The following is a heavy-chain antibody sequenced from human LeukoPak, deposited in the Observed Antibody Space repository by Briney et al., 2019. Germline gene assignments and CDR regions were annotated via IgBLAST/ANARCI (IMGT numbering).Heavy chain of an antibody. CDR2: IYHSGST. CDR1: GGSISSYY. CDR3: ARDPGVVTPGYYYYYYMDV. Sequence: PSETLSLTCTVSGGSISSYYWSWIRQPPGKGLEWIGYIYHSGSTYYNPSLKSRVTISVDRSKNQFSLKLSSVTAADTAVYYCARDPGVVTPGYYYYYYMDVWGKGTTVTVSS. J-gene: IGHJ6*03. D-gene: IGHD4-23*01. V-gene: IGHV4-59*12.